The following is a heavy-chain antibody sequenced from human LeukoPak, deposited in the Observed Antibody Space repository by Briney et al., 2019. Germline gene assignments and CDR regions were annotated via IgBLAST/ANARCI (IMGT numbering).Heavy chain of an antibody. CDR2: ISYIGTT. CDR3: ARDLVTVTKGFDI. V-gene: IGHV4-59*11. J-gene: IGHJ3*02. D-gene: IGHD4-17*01. Sequence: SETLSLTCAVSDDSFSSHYWTWIRQPPGKGLEWIGYISYIGTTNYNPSLKSRVTISIGTSKNQFSLKLSSVTAADTAVYYCARDLVTVTKGFDIWGQGTMVSVSS. CDR1: DDSFSSHY.